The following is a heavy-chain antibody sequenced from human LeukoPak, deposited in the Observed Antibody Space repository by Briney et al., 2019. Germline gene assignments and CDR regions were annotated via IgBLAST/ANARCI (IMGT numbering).Heavy chain of an antibody. V-gene: IGHV4-4*07. J-gene: IGHJ6*02. Sequence: PSETLSLTCTVSGGSISSYYWSWIRQPAGKGLEWIGRIYTSGNTNYNPSLKSRVTMSVDTSKNQFSLKLSSVTAADTAVYYCARDKKVRGYDGMDVWGQGTTVTVSS. CDR3: ARDKKVRGYDGMDV. D-gene: IGHD3-10*01. CDR2: IYTSGNT. CDR1: GGSISSYY.